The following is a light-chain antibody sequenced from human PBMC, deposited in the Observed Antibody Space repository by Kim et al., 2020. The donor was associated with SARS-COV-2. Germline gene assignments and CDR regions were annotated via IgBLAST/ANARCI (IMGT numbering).Light chain of an antibody. CDR1: NSNIGNHY. V-gene: IGLV1-51*01. CDR3: VTWDISLSEVL. J-gene: IGLJ2*01. CDR2: DNN. Sequence: GQKVTISGSGSNSNIGNHYVSWYQHLPGTAPKLLIYDNNKRPSGIPDRFSGSKSGTSATLGITGLQTGDEADYYCVTWDISLSEVLFGGGTQLTVL.